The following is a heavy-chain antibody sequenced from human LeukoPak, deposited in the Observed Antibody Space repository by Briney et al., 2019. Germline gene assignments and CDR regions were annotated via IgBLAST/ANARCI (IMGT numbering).Heavy chain of an antibody. CDR2: IDWDGEK. V-gene: IGHV2-70*17. J-gene: IGHJ4*02. Sequence: SCPTLVKPTETLTLTCTFSGFSLNARGMCVTWIPQPTGKALKCLARIDWDGEKFYRPSVEIRLPISNATSNNQVALKLTNMGRMDTGTSYCARVLAAPGAKTVDSWGQGTLITVSS. D-gene: IGHD6-25*01. CDR3: ARVLAAPGAKTVDS. CDR1: GFSLNARGMC.